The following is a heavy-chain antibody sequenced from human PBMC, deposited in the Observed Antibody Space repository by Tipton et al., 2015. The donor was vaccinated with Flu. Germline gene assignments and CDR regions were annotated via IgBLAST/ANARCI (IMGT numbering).Heavy chain of an antibody. CDR1: GFTFSNYW. J-gene: IGHJ6*04. CDR2: INSDGSNT. Sequence: SLRLSCAASGFTFSNYWMHWVRQAPGKGLVWVSRINSDGSNTTYADSVKGRFTISRDNAKNTLFVQMNSLRAEDTGVYYCARDPGGHRYYYFGMDVWGKGSTVSVSS. CDR3: ARDPGGHRYYYFGMDV. D-gene: IGHD3-9*01. V-gene: IGHV3-74*01.